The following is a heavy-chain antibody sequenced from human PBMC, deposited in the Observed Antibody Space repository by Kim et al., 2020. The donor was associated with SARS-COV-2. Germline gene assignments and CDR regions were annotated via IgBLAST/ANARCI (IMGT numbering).Heavy chain of an antibody. J-gene: IGHJ6*02. Sequence: ASVKVSCKASGYTFTSYAMHWVRQAPGQRLEWMGWINAGNGNTKYSQKFQGRVTITRDTSASTAYMELSSLRSEDTAVYYCARDQSSGWAYYYYGMDVWGQGTTVTVSS. CDR2: INAGNGNT. CDR1: GYTFTSYA. CDR3: ARDQSSGWAYYYYGMDV. D-gene: IGHD6-19*01. V-gene: IGHV1-3*01.